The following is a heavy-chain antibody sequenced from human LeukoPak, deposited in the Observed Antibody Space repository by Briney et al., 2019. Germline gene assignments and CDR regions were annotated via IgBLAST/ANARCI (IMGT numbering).Heavy chain of an antibody. CDR2: ISISSTDYI. CDR1: GFTFSTFS. V-gene: IGHV3-21*01. D-gene: IGHD6-13*01. Sequence: GGSLSLYCGASGFTFSTFSMTWVRQAPGKGREWVSSISISSTDYIYYADSVKGRFTISRDNAKNSLYLQMNSRRAEDTAVYYCARVGKSSSWYFIDYWGQGTLVTVSS. CDR3: ARVGKSSSWYFIDY. J-gene: IGHJ4*02.